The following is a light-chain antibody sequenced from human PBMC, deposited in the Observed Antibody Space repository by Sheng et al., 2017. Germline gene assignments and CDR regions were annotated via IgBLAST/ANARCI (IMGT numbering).Light chain of an antibody. CDR2: AAS. CDR1: QGISSN. J-gene: IGKJ4*01. Sequence: DIQLTQSPSFLSASVGDRVTITCRASQGISSNLAWYQQRPGKAPNLLIYAASTLQSGVPSRFSGSRSGTEFTLTISSLQPEDFATYYCQQLDSYPITFGGGTKVEIK. CDR3: QQLDSYPIT. V-gene: IGKV1-9*01.